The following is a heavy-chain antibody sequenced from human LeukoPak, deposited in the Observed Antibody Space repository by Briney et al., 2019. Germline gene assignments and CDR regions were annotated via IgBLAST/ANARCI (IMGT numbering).Heavy chain of an antibody. V-gene: IGHV4-39*01. D-gene: IGHD2-2*01. CDR3: ARRVTEGIPVNEGNWFDP. J-gene: IGHJ5*02. CDR1: GASFSSSGYY. CDR2: ISYGGHT. Sequence: SETLSLTCAVSGASFSSSGYYWIWIRQPPGKGLEWIGSISYGGHTYYSPSLRGRVTISVDTSNNRFSLKLTSVTAADTAVYYCARRVTEGIPVNEGNWFDPWGQGTLVTVSS.